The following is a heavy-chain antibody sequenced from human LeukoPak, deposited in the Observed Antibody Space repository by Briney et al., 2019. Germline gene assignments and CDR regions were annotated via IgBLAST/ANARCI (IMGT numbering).Heavy chain of an antibody. Sequence: SETLSLTCTVSGGSISSGSYYWSWIRQPAGKGLEWIGRIYTSGSTNYNPSLKSRVTISVDTSKNQFSLKLSSVTAADTAVYYCARARKGAAVYNWFDPWGQGTLVTVSS. V-gene: IGHV4-61*02. CDR3: ARARKGAAVYNWFDP. D-gene: IGHD6-13*01. J-gene: IGHJ5*02. CDR2: IYTSGST. CDR1: GGSISSGSYY.